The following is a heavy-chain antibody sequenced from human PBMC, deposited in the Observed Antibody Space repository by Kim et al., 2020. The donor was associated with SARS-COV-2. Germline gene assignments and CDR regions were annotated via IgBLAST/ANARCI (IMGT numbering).Heavy chain of an antibody. J-gene: IGHJ4*02. Sequence: NPSLKSRVTIPADTTENQFSLKLTSVTTADTAVYCCARHFPEYSSSSSFDHWGQGTLVTVSS. D-gene: IGHD6-6*01. CDR3: ARHFPEYSSSSSFDH. V-gene: IGHV4-39*01.